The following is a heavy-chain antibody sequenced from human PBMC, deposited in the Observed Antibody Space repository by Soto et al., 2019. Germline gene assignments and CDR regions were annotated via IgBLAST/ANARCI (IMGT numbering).Heavy chain of an antibody. V-gene: IGHV3-11*01. CDR2: ISSSGSTI. D-gene: IGHD5-18*01. J-gene: IGHJ6*02. Sequence: QVQLVESGGGLVKPGGSLRLSCAASGFTFSDYYMSWIRQAPGKGLEWVSYISSSGSTIYYADSVKGRFTISRDNAKTXLXLXXNSLGAEDTAVYYCARVRYGYGSSSGRPGLYGMDVWGQGTTVTVSS. CDR3: ARVRYGYGSSSGRPGLYGMDV. CDR1: GFTFSDYY.